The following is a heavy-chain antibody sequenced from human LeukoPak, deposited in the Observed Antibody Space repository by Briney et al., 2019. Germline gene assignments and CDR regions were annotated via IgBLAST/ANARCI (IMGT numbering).Heavy chain of an antibody. V-gene: IGHV3-30*09. D-gene: IGHD2-2*01. J-gene: IGHJ4*02. CDR3: ARISSSHSFDY. CDR1: GFTFNTYA. Sequence: GGSLRLSCTASGFTFNTYAIHWVRQAPGKGLEWVAVISYDGNNKYYADSVKGRFAISRDNSKNTLYLQMNSLRAEDTARYYCARISSSHSFDYWGQGTLVTVSS. CDR2: ISYDGNNK.